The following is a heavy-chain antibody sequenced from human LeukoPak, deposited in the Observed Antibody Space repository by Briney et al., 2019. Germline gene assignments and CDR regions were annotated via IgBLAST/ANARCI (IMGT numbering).Heavy chain of an antibody. J-gene: IGHJ5*02. CDR3: ARNHDYDSSGYHA. CDR1: GFTFDDYG. D-gene: IGHD3-22*01. V-gene: IGHV3-20*04. Sequence: GGSLRLSCAASGFTFDDYGMAWVRQAPGKGLERVSGINGDGGSRGYADSVKGRFTISRDNAKNSLYLQMNSLRVEDTALYYCARNHDYDSSGYHAWGQGTLVTVSS. CDR2: INGDGGSR.